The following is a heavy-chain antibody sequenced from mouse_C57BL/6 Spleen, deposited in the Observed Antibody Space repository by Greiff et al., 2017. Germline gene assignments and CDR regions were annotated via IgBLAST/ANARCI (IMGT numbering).Heavy chain of an antibody. Sequence: SGAELVRPGASVTLSCKASGYTFTDYEMHWVKQTPVHGLEWIGAIDPETGGTAYNQKFKGKAILTADKSSSTAYMELRSLTSEDSAVYYCTRGDGSSRGYFDYWGQGTTLTVSS. CDR2: IDPETGGT. D-gene: IGHD1-1*01. V-gene: IGHV1-15*01. CDR1: GYTFTDYE. CDR3: TRGDGSSRGYFDY. J-gene: IGHJ2*01.